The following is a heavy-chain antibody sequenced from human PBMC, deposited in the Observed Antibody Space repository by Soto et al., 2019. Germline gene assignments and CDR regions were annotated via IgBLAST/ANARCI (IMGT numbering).Heavy chain of an antibody. Sequence: GGSLRLSCAASGFTFSTYWMSWVRQAPGKGLEWVANIKEDGSEKYYVDSVKGRFTISRDNAKNSLYLQMNSLRAEDTAVYYRASSISSCTLDYWGQGILVTVSS. J-gene: IGHJ4*02. CDR1: GFTFSTYW. CDR2: IKEDGSEK. D-gene: IGHD6-13*01. CDR3: ASSISSCTLDY. V-gene: IGHV3-7*01.